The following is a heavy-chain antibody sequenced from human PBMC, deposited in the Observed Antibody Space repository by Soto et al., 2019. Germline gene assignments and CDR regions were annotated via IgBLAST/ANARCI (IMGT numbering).Heavy chain of an antibody. CDR1: GFIVSSTY. Sequence: EVHLVESGGGLVQPGGSLRLSCAASGFIVSSTYMSWVRQAPGKGLEWVSVISNGGDTHYADSVKGRFSLSRDISNNTLHLQMSSQSAEDTAVYYCAREPRYCSGGSCSITGDAYDIWGQGTMVTVSS. CDR2: ISNGGDT. J-gene: IGHJ3*02. V-gene: IGHV3-66*01. CDR3: AREPRYCSGGSCSITGDAYDI. D-gene: IGHD2-15*01.